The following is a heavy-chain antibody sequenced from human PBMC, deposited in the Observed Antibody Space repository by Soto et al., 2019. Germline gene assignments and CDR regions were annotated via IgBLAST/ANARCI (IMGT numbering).Heavy chain of an antibody. V-gene: IGHV3-23*01. CDR2: ISGSGGST. J-gene: IGHJ6*03. Sequence: GSLRLSCAASGFTFSSYAMSWVRQAPGKGLEWVSAISGSGGSTYYADSVKGRFTISRDNSKNTLYLQMNSLRAEDTAVYYCARDYGGLGDFWSGYYYYYMDVWGKGTTVTVSS. CDR1: GFTFSSYA. CDR3: ARDYGGLGDFWSGYYYYYMDV. D-gene: IGHD3-3*01.